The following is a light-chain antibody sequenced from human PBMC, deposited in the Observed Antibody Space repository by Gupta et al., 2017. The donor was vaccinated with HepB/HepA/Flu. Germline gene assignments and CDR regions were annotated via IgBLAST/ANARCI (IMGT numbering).Light chain of an antibody. Sequence: SYELTQPPSVSVSPGQTAKITCAGDALPKQFAYWYQQKTGQAPLMIIYKDTERPSGTPERFSGSTSGTTVTLTISGVQAEDEADYHCQSADNSGTYVFGTGTKVTVL. J-gene: IGLJ1*01. CDR3: QSADNSGTYV. CDR1: ALPKQF. CDR2: KDT. V-gene: IGLV3-25*03.